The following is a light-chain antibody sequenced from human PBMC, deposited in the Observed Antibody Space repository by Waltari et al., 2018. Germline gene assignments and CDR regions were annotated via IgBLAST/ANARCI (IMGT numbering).Light chain of an antibody. V-gene: IGKV3-20*01. CDR3: QHYVGLPVT. CDR1: QSVSRA. Sequence: EIVLTQSPGTLYLYPGERATLSCRASQSVSRALAWYQQKPGQAPRLLLYAASSRATGIPDRVSGSGSVTDCSLTISRLEPEDFAVYYCQHYVGLPVTFGQVTKVEIK. CDR2: AAS. J-gene: IGKJ1*01.